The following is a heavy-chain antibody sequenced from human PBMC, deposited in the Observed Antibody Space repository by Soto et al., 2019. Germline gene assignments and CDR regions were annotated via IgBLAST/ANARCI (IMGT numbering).Heavy chain of an antibody. CDR2: ISGSGGST. V-gene: IGHV3-23*01. J-gene: IGHJ2*01. Sequence: EVQLLESGGGLVQPGGSLRLSRAASGFTFSSYAMSWVRQAPGKGLEWVSAISGSGGSTYYAESVKGRFTISRDNSKNTLYVQMNSLRAEDSAVYYCAKDLYYDSSGYTGGSWYFDLWGRGTLVTVSS. CDR1: GFTFSSYA. D-gene: IGHD3-22*01. CDR3: AKDLYYDSSGYTGGSWYFDL.